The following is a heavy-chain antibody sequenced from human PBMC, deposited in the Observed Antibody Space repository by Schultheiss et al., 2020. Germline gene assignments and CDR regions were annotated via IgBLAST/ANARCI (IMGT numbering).Heavy chain of an antibody. D-gene: IGHD2-2*01. J-gene: IGHJ6*04. CDR3: ARAGPLVDPAGDYYYYGMDV. CDR2: MNPNSGNT. CDR1: GYTFTSYA. V-gene: IGHV1-8*02. Sequence: AAVKVSCKASGYTFTSYAMNWVRQAPGQGLEWMGWMNPNSGNTGYAQKFQGRVTMTRNTSISTAYMELSSLRSEDTAVYYCARAGPLVDPAGDYYYYGMDVWGKGTTVTVSS.